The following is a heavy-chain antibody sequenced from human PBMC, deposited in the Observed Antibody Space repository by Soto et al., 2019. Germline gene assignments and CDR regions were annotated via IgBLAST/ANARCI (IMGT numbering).Heavy chain of an antibody. J-gene: IGHJ4*02. V-gene: IGHV4-34*01. CDR1: GGSLRGYH. CDR3: ARGGAVAGPFDY. D-gene: IGHD6-19*01. Sequence: SETLSLTCAVYGGSLRGYHWSWIRQSPGMALEWIGEINHSGSTNYNPSLKSRVTISLDTSKNHISLKVMSVIVADTAVFYCARGGAVAGPFDYWGQGTQVTVSS. CDR2: INHSGST.